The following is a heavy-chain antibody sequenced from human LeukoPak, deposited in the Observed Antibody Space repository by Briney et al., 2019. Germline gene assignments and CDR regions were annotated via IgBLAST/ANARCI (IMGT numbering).Heavy chain of an antibody. CDR1: GFTFSSYA. CDR3: AKGYYDYVWGSYYFDY. V-gene: IGHV3-23*01. J-gene: IGHJ4*02. D-gene: IGHD3-16*01. CDR2: ISGSGGST. Sequence: GGSLRLSCAASGFTFSSYAMSWVRQAPGRGLEWVSAISGSGGSTYYADSVKGRLTISRDNSRDTLYLQMNSLRAEDAAVYYCAKGYYDYVWGSYYFDYWGQGTLVTVSS.